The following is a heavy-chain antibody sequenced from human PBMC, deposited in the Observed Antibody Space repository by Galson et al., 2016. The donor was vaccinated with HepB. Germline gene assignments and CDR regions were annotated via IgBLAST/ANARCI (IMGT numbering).Heavy chain of an antibody. CDR3: ARARTDHSGEWYLDY. CDR2: ISYSSGSDI. D-gene: IGHD5-12*01. J-gene: IGHJ4*02. Sequence: SLRLSCAASGFSFSDYSMNWVRQAPGKGLEWVSSISYSSGSDIYYADSVKGRFTISRDNAKNSMDLQMNSLRAEDTAVYFCARARTDHSGEWYLDYWGQGALVSVSS. V-gene: IGHV3-21*01. CDR1: GFSFSDYS.